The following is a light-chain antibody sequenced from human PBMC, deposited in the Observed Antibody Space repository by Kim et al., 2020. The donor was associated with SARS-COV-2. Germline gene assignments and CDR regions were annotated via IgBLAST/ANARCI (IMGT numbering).Light chain of an antibody. V-gene: IGKV1-12*01. CDR3: QQCHSFPLT. J-gene: IGKJ4*01. CDR1: HTINNW. CDR2: DAS. Sequence: GDRITITCRASHTINNWLAWYQQKPRRAPKLLIYDASAVQSGVPSRFSGSGSGTDFTLTITTLQPEDYATYYFQQCHSFPLTFGGGPKLDIK.